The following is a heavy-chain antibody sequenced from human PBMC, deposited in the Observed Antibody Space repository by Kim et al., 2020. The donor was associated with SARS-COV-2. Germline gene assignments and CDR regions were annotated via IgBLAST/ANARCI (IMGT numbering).Heavy chain of an antibody. CDR1: GFTFSSAA. CDR2: IVVGSGNT. Sequence: SVKVSCKASGFTFSSAAVQWVRQGRGQRLEWIGWIVVGSGNTGYAQKFQGRVTLTRDMSTSTAYMELRSLRSDDTAVYYCAADHSGPYFNEYHYWGLGTLVTVSS. D-gene: IGHD1-26*01. CDR3: AADHSGPYFNEYHY. J-gene: IGHJ4*02. V-gene: IGHV1-58*01.